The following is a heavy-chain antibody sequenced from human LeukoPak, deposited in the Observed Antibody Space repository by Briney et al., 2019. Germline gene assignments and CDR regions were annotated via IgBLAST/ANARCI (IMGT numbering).Heavy chain of an antibody. CDR3: ARGGTSTWPPRPFDY. J-gene: IGHJ4*02. V-gene: IGHV1-69*06. D-gene: IGHD3-16*01. CDR2: ITPVFGTV. CDR1: GGTFSRYI. Sequence: GASVKVSCKASGGTFSRYIINWVRQAPGQRLEWMGGITPVFGTVNYAQKFQGRVTITADKSTSTAYMELNSLRSEDTAVYYCARGGTSTWPPRPFDYWGQGTLVTVSS.